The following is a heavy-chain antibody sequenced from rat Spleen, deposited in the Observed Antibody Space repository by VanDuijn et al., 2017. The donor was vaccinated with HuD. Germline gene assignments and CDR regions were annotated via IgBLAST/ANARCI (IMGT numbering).Heavy chain of an antibody. Sequence: VQLQESGPGLVKPSQSLSLTCSVTFYSIISSYRWNWIRKFPGNKLEWMGYINNAGSTTYNPSLKSRISITRDTSRNQFFLQVNSVIIDDTATYYCARSSYNNYYFHYWGQGVMVTVSS. J-gene: IGHJ2*01. V-gene: IGHV3-3*01. D-gene: IGHD1-10*01. CDR1: FYSIISSYR. CDR3: ARSSYNNYYFHY. CDR2: INNAGST.